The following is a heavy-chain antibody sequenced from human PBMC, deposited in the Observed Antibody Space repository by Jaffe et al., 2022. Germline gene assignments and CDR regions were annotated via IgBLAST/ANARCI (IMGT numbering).Heavy chain of an antibody. CDR1: GFTFGDYA. CDR3: TRSGRAVGYCSNTSCYANFDY. D-gene: IGHD2-2*01. J-gene: IGHJ4*02. Sequence: EVQLVESGGGLVQPGRSLRLSCTASGFTFGDYAMSWVRQAPGKGLEWVGFIRSKAYGGTTEYAASVKGRFTISRDESKSIAYLQMNSLKTEDTAAYYCTRSGRAVGYCSNTSCYANFDYWGQGTLVTVSS. V-gene: IGHV3-49*04. CDR2: IRSKAYGGTT.